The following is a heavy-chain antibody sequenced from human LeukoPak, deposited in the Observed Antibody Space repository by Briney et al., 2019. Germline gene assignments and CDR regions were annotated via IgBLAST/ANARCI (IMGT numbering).Heavy chain of an antibody. V-gene: IGHV1-2*02. D-gene: IGHD3-10*01. J-gene: IGHJ6*03. CDR1: GYTFTGYY. CDR2: INPNSGGT. Sequence: ASVKVSCKASGYTFTGYYMHWVRQAPGQGLEWMGWINPNSGGTNYAQKFQGRVTMTRDTSISTVYMELSRLRSDDTAVYYCARGYGSGSRKYYYYMDVWGKGTTVTISS. CDR3: ARGYGSGSRKYYYYMDV.